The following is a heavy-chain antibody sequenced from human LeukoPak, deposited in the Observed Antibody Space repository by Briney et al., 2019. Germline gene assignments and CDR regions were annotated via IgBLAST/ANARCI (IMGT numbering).Heavy chain of an antibody. Sequence: PGGSLRLSCAASGFTFSSYGMSWVRQAPGKGLEWVSAISGSGGSTYYADSVKGRFTISRDNSKNTLYLQMNSLRAEDTALYYCAKEHYDILTGYYYYYYMDVWGKGTTVTTSS. CDR1: GFTFSSYG. J-gene: IGHJ6*03. CDR2: ISGSGGST. CDR3: AKEHYDILTGYYYYYYMDV. V-gene: IGHV3-23*01. D-gene: IGHD3-9*01.